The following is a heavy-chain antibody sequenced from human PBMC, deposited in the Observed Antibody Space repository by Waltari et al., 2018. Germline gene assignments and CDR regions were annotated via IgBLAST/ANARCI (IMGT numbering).Heavy chain of an antibody. D-gene: IGHD7-27*01. CDR3: ATGGWGFYFDY. CDR2: ISTTSTYT. J-gene: IGHJ4*02. V-gene: IGHV3-21*01. Sequence: EEQLVESGGGLVKPGGSRSLSWDGSGFPFSNYNMNGVLQAPGKGLEWVSPISTTSTYTHYADSVKGRFTISRDNAKNSLFLQMNSLTTEDTAVYYCATGGWGFYFDYWGQGTLLTVSS. CDR1: GFPFSNYN.